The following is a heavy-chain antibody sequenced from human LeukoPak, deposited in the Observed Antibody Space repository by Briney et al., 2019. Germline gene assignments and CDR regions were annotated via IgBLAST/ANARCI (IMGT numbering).Heavy chain of an antibody. CDR1: GFTFSTYA. V-gene: IGHV3-23*01. Sequence: GGSLRLSCAASGFTFSTYAMSWVRQAPGEGLEWVSTISGRTPNTYYAGSVKGRFTISRDNSKNALYLQMNSLRAEETAIYYCVKRGEYYMDVWGKGTTVTVSS. D-gene: IGHD3-16*01. CDR2: ISGRTPNT. J-gene: IGHJ6*03. CDR3: VKRGEYYMDV.